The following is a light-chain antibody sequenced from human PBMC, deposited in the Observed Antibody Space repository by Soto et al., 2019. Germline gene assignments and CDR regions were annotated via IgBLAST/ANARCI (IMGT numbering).Light chain of an antibody. V-gene: IGLV2-8*01. CDR3: SSYAGSNTPYV. CDR2: EVN. CDR1: SSDVGGYNY. J-gene: IGLJ1*01. Sequence: QSVLTQPPSASGSPGQSVTMSCTGTSSDVGGYNYVSWYQHHPGNAPKLMIYEVNKRTSGVPDRFSGSKSGNTASLTVSGLQAEDEADYYCSSYAGSNTPYVFGTGTKVTVL.